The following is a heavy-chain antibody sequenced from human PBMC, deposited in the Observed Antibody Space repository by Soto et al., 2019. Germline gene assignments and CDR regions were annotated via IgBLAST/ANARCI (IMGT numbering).Heavy chain of an antibody. CDR2: ISSSSSTI. CDR3: ARRREAYCGGDCSSRNWFDS. Sequence: PGGSLRLSCAASGFTFSSYSMNWVRQAPGKGLEWVSYISSSSSTIYYADSVKGRFTISRDNAKNSLYLQMNSLRDEDTAVYYCARRREAYCGGDCSSRNWFDSWGQGTLVTVSS. D-gene: IGHD2-21*02. J-gene: IGHJ5*01. CDR1: GFTFSSYS. V-gene: IGHV3-48*02.